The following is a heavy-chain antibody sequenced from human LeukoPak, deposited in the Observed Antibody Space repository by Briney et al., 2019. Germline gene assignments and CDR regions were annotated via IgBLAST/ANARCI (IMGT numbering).Heavy chain of an antibody. CDR1: GFTFDDYA. J-gene: IGHJ4*02. V-gene: IGHV3-9*01. Sequence: PGGSLRLSCEASGFTFDDYAMHWVRQAPGKGLEWVSGISWNGGSIGYADSVQGRFTISRDNSKSTLCLQMNSLRAEDTAVYYCAKQLGYCSDGSCYFPYWGQGTLVTVSS. CDR2: ISWNGGSI. CDR3: AKQLGYCSDGSCYFPY. D-gene: IGHD2-15*01.